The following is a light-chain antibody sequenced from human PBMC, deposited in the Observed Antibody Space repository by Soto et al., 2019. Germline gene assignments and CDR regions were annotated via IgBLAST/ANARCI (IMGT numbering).Light chain of an antibody. J-gene: IGKJ4*01. Sequence: DIQLTQSPSFLSASVGDRVTITCRASQGISSYLAWFQQKPGRAPNLLIYGASTLQSGVPSRFSGSGSGTDFTLTISNLQPEDFATYFCQQSYSTPLTFGGGTKVDIK. V-gene: IGKV1-9*01. CDR1: QGISSY. CDR3: QQSYSTPLT. CDR2: GAS.